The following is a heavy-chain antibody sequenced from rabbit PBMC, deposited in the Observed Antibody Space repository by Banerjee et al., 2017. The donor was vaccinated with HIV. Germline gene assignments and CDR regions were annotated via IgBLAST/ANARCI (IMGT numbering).Heavy chain of an antibody. D-gene: IGHD4-2*01. J-gene: IGHJ4*01. CDR1: GFSLSIYE. Sequence: QSLEESGGDLVKPGAFLTLTCTASGFSLSIYEMCWVRQAPGKGLEWIACSYAGSSGTTYYANWAKGRFTISKTSSTTVTLQMTSLTAADTATYFCARAPYGGGVGDGGGGMDLWGPGTLVTVS. V-gene: IGHV1S40*01. CDR3: ARAPYGGGVGDGGGGMDL. CDR2: SYAGSSGTT.